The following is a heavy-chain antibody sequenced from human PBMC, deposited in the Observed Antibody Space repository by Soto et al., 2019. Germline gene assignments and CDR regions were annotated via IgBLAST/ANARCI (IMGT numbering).Heavy chain of an antibody. CDR2: ISGSGGST. D-gene: IGHD3-10*01. CDR3: AKDGMVRAVIYVRYYSGMDV. Sequence: EVQLLESGGGLVQPGGSLRLSCAASGFTFSSYAMSWVRQAPGKGLEWVSAISGSGGSTYYADSVKGRFTISSDNSKNPLYLQMNSLRAEDTAVYYCAKDGMVRAVIYVRYYSGMDVWGQGTTVTVAS. J-gene: IGHJ6*02. CDR1: GFTFSSYA. V-gene: IGHV3-23*01.